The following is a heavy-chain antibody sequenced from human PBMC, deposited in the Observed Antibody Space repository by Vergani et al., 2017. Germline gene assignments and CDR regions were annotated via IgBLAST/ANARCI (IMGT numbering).Heavy chain of an antibody. J-gene: IGHJ4*02. Sequence: QVQLQESGPGLVKNSETLSLTCTVANYSISRGYFGGWIRRPPGKGLEWIASFHPTGMTYNNPSLKSRVTISVDTSKNLISLKLKSVTAADTALYYCARHGGSCDFFHLFDSWGQGTLVTVSS. V-gene: IGHV4-38-2*02. D-gene: IGHD3-3*01. CDR3: ARHGGSCDFFHLFDS. CDR2: FHPTGMT. CDR1: NYSISRGYF.